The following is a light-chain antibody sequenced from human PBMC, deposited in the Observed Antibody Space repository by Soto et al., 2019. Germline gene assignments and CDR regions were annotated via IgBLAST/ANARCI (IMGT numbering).Light chain of an antibody. V-gene: IGKV3-20*01. CDR1: QSISSSS. J-gene: IGKJ4*01. CDR3: QQYGRPPLT. Sequence: EIVLTQSPGTLSLSPGESATLSCRASQSISSSSLAWYQQKPGQAPRLLIYGTSSRATDIPGRFTGRGSGTDFTLTIRRLEPEDFAVYYCQQYGRPPLTFGGGTKVEVK. CDR2: GTS.